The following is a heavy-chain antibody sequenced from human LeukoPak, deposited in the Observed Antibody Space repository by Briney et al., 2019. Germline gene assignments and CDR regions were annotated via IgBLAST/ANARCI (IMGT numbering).Heavy chain of an antibody. D-gene: IGHD6-13*01. V-gene: IGHV3-9*01. Sequence: GGSLRLSCAASGFTFRSFAMHWVRQAPGKGLEWVSGISWNSGSIGYADSVKGRFTISRDNAKNSLYLQMNSLRAEDTALYYCAKDLEYSAAAASPFDYWGQGTLVTVSS. CDR3: AKDLEYSAAAASPFDY. CDR2: ISWNSGSI. J-gene: IGHJ4*02. CDR1: GFTFRSFA.